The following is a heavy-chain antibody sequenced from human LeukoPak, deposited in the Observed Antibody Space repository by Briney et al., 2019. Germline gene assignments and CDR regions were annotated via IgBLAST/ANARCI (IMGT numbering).Heavy chain of an antibody. CDR1: GYTFTSYY. CDR3: ARVGISYYYGSGSYYNTPGAFDI. CDR2: INPSGGST. Sequence: ASVKVSCKASGYTFTSYYMHWVRQAPGQGLEWMGIINPSGGSTSYAQKFQGRVTMTRDTSTSTVYMELSSLRSEDTAVYYCARVGISYYYGSGSYYNTPGAFDIWGQGTMVTVSS. J-gene: IGHJ3*02. V-gene: IGHV1-46*01. D-gene: IGHD3-10*01.